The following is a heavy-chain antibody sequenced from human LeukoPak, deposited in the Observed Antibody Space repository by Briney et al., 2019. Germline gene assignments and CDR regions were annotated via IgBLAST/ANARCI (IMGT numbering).Heavy chain of an antibody. CDR3: ARGGSYLYYYYYMDV. J-gene: IGHJ6*03. D-gene: IGHD1-26*01. CDR2: ISGSGGST. CDR1: GFTFSSYA. V-gene: IGHV3-23*01. Sequence: GGSLRLSCAASGFTFSSYAMSWVRQAPGKGLEWVSAISGSGGSTYYTDSVKGRFTISRDNSKNTLYLQMNSLRAEDTAVYYCARGGSYLYYYYYMDVWGKGTTVTVSS.